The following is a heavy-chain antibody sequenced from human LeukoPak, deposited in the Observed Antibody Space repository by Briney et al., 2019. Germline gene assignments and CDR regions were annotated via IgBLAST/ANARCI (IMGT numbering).Heavy chain of an antibody. Sequence: AGGSLRLSCAASGFTFSSYSMNWVRQAPGKGLEWVSAISGSGGSTYYAGSVKGRFTISRDNSKNTLYLQMNSLRAEDTAVYYCAKQLIGTAFDYWGQGTLVTVSS. V-gene: IGHV3-23*01. CDR1: GFTFSSYS. CDR2: ISGSGGST. CDR3: AKQLIGTAFDY. J-gene: IGHJ4*02. D-gene: IGHD1-1*01.